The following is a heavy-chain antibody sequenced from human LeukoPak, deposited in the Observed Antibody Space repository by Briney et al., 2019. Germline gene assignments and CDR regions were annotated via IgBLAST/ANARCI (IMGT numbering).Heavy chain of an antibody. Sequence: GGSLRLSCAASGFTFSSYAMSWVRHAPGKGLEWVSSISNSGGRTFYTDSVKGRFTISRDNSKITLYLQMNSLRAEDTAVYYCAKSYNGYESKPDYWGQGTLVTVSS. J-gene: IGHJ4*02. CDR3: AKSYNGYESKPDY. CDR1: GFTFSSYA. V-gene: IGHV3-23*01. CDR2: ISNSGGRT. D-gene: IGHD5-12*01.